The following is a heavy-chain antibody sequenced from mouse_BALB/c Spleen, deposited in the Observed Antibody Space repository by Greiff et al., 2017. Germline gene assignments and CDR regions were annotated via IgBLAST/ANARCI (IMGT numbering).Heavy chain of an antibody. CDR2: ISTYYGDA. V-gene: IGHV1S137*01. Sequence: VQLQQSGAELVRPGVSVKISCKGSGYTFTDYAMHWVKQSHAKSLEWIGVISTYYGDASYNQKFKGKATMTVDKSSSTAYMELARLTSEDSAIYYSARGEHYYGYGYWGQGTTLTVSS. CDR3: ARGEHYYGYGY. CDR1: GYTFTDYA. J-gene: IGHJ2*01. D-gene: IGHD1-2*01.